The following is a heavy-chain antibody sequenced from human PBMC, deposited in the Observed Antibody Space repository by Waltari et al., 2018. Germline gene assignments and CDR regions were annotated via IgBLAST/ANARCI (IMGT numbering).Heavy chain of an antibody. Sequence: EVQLVESGGGLVQPGGSLRLSCAASGFTFSSYEMNWVRQAPGKGLEWVSYISSSGSTIYYAYAVKGRFTISRDNAKNSLYLQMNSLRAEDTAVYYCARTGTNVLRYFDWSQESYFDYWGQGTLVTVSS. CDR1: GFTFSSYE. D-gene: IGHD3-9*01. J-gene: IGHJ4*02. CDR2: ISSSGSTI. V-gene: IGHV3-48*03. CDR3: ARTGTNVLRYFDWSQESYFDY.